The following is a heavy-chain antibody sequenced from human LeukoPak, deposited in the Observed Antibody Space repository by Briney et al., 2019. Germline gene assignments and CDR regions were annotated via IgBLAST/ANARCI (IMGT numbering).Heavy chain of an antibody. Sequence: KPGGSLRLSCVGSGFAFNAYTITWVLQAPGKGLEWVSSITSTSAYRQYGDSVRGRFTISRDNTKNSVYLQMDSLGAEDTAVYHCARATMGATTLNYYYFFMDLWGKGTTVTVSS. CDR2: ITSTSAYR. V-gene: IGHV3-21*01. CDR3: ARATMGATTLNYYYFFMDL. D-gene: IGHD1-26*01. CDR1: GFAFNAYT. J-gene: IGHJ6*03.